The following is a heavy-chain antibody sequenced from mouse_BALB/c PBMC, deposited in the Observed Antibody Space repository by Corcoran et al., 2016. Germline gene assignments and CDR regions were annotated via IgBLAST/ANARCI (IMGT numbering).Heavy chain of an antibody. CDR2: INPYNDGT. J-gene: IGHJ4*01. Sequence: EVQLQQSGPELVKPGASVKMSCKASGYTFTSYVMHWVKQKPGQGLEWIGYINPYNDGTKYNEKFKGKATLTSDKSSNTAYMQLSSLTSEDSAVYFCARRDLYYGNYYAMDYWGQGTSVTVSS. V-gene: IGHV1S136*01. CDR3: ARRDLYYGNYYAMDY. CDR1: GYTFTSYV. D-gene: IGHD2-1*01.